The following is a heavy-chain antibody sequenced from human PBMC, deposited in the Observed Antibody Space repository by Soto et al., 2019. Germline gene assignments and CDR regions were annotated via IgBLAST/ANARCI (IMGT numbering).Heavy chain of an antibody. V-gene: IGHV4-4*03. Sequence: PETLSLTCAVSGASISDCDWWSWVRQPPGKGLEWIGEIHHSGATNHNSSVKSRVTISLDKSKNHLSLQLNSVTAADTAVYYCATRDYTASPYWGQGILVTVSS. CDR3: ATRDYTASPY. J-gene: IGHJ4*02. CDR2: IHHSGAT. CDR1: GASISDCDW. D-gene: IGHD2-2*02.